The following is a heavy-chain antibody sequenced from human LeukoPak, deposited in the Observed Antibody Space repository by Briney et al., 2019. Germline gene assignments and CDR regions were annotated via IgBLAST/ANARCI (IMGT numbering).Heavy chain of an antibody. Sequence: SQTLSLTCAVSGGSINSGGHSWSWVRQPPGKGLEWIGYIYHSESTYYNPSLKNRVTISIDRSKNQLSLNLSSVTAADTAVYYCARVPFDYYDSDDYYYHDAFDIWGQGTMVTVSS. D-gene: IGHD3-22*01. CDR1: GGSINSGGHS. V-gene: IGHV4-30-2*01. J-gene: IGHJ3*02. CDR2: IYHSEST. CDR3: ARVPFDYYDSDDYYYHDAFDI.